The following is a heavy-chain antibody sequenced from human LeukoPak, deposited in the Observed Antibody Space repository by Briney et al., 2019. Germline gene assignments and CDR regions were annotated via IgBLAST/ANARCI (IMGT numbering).Heavy chain of an antibody. V-gene: IGHV3-20*04. D-gene: IGHD3-10*01. CDR3: SPDQYYGSGTYYNSSKGYFDY. CDR2: INWNGGST. J-gene: IGHJ4*02. Sequence: PGGSLRLSCAASGFTFDDYGMSWVRQAPGKGLEGVFGINWNGGSTGYADSVKGRFTISRDNAKNSLYLQMNSLGARDTAFCYGSPDQYYGSGTYYNSSKGYFDYWAQGTLVTVSS. CDR1: GFTFDDYG.